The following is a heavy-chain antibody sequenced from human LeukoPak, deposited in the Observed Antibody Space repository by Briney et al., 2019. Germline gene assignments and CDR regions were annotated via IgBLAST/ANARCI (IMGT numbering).Heavy chain of an antibody. J-gene: IGHJ4*02. Sequence: GGSLRLSCEASGFTFSSYWMSWVRQAPGKGLEWVANIRDDGGEIYYVDSVKGRFTISRDSAKSSLFLQMNSLRAEDAAVYYCARDKPRGSYYGSIFDSWGQGTLVTVSS. CDR3: ARDKPRGSYYGSIFDS. CDR1: GFTFSSYW. CDR2: IRDDGGEI. D-gene: IGHD1-26*01. V-gene: IGHV3-7*01.